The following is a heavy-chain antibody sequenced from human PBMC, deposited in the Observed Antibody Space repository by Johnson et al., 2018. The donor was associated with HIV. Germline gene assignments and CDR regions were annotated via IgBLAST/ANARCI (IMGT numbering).Heavy chain of an antibody. Sequence: VQLVESGGGLVQPGGSLRLSCAASGFTFSTYAMSWVRQAPGKGLEWVANIKQDGSEKYYVDSVKGRFTISRDNAKNSLYLQMNSLRAEDTAVYYCARDSSSWFTDAFDIWGQGTMVTVSS. J-gene: IGHJ3*02. V-gene: IGHV3-7*03. CDR3: ARDSSSWFTDAFDI. CDR2: IKQDGSEK. CDR1: GFTFSTYA. D-gene: IGHD6-13*01.